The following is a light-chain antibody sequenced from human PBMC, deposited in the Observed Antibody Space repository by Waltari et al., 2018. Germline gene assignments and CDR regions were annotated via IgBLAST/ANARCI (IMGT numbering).Light chain of an antibody. Sequence: QTVVTQEPSLTVSPGGTVPLTCASSTGPVTSGHYPNWFQQKPGQAPRALIYSTNYKHSWTPARFSGSLLGGKAALTLSGVQPEDEADYYCLLFYTDPQWVFGGGTRLTVL. J-gene: IGLJ3*02. V-gene: IGLV7-43*01. CDR1: TGPVTSGHY. CDR3: LLFYTDPQWV. CDR2: STN.